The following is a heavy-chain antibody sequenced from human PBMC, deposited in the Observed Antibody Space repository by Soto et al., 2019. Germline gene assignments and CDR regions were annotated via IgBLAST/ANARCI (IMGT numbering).Heavy chain of an antibody. J-gene: IGHJ6*02. D-gene: IGHD3-10*01. CDR3: ARAVTWGLDV. CDR1: GFTFSLYS. CDR2: ISRSSTGI. Sequence: EVQLVESGGGLVQPGGSLRLSCAASGFTFSLYSMSWVRQAPGKGLEWVSYISRSSTGIHYADSVKGRFTISRDDATNSMHPQMNTLRDGDTAVYYCARAVTWGLDVWGQGTPVSISS. V-gene: IGHV3-48*02.